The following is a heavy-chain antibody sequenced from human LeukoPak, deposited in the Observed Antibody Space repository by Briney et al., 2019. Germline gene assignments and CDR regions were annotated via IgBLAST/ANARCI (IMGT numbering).Heavy chain of an antibody. V-gene: IGHV4-31*03. CDR3: ARSSDYGDYD. J-gene: IGHJ4*02. CDR1: GGSDSSGGYY. D-gene: IGHD4-17*01. CDR2: IYYSGRT. Sequence: SETLSLICTVSGGSDSSGGYYWTWIRQHPGKGLEWLGYIYYSGRTYYNPSLKSRITISLDTSENRFSLNLTSVSAADTAFYYCARSSDYGDYDWGQGTLVTVSS.